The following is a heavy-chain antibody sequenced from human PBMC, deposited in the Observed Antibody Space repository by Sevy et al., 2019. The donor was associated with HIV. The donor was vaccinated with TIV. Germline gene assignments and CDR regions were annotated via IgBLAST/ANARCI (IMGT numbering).Heavy chain of an antibody. CDR2: ISYDGSSK. J-gene: IGHJ4*02. Sequence: GGSLRLSCAASDFTFNTYPMHWVRQAPGKGLEWVAVISYDGSSKHYAESVRGRFTISREDSENTLYLQMNSMRPDDTAIYYCARDLGYSHYFVVGAYWGQGTLVTVSS. V-gene: IGHV3-30-3*01. CDR1: DFTFNTYP. D-gene: IGHD4-4*01. CDR3: ARDLGYSHYFVVGAY.